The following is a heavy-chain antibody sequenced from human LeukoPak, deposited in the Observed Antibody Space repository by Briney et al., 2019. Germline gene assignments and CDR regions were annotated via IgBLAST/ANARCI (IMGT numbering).Heavy chain of an antibody. CDR2: IFHNGNA. V-gene: IGHV4-39*07. Sequence: SETLSLTCSVSGGSISTSNYYWVWIRQSPEMGLEWIGSIFHNGNAFYSPSLQSRVTMSLDTSKSQFYLRLTSVTAADTAVYYCARVTGYVMEDYFDYWGQGTLVTVSS. J-gene: IGHJ4*02. CDR3: ARVTGYVMEDYFDY. D-gene: IGHD6-13*01. CDR1: GGSISTSNYY.